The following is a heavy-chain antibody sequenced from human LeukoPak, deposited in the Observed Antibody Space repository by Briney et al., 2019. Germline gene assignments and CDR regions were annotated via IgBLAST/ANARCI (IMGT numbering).Heavy chain of an antibody. CDR3: TREDCDNVRCYGASDA. CDR2: ISGGNHI. J-gene: IGHJ5*02. V-gene: IGHV3-69-1*02. Sequence: NPGGSMRLSCGASGFTFSSYAMSWVRQAPGKGLEWVSSISGGNHIYYADSVKGRSTISRDNARNSLSLQMNALRAEDTAVYYCTREDCDNVRCYGASDAWGQGTLVTVSS. D-gene: IGHD2-2*01. CDR1: GFTFSSYA.